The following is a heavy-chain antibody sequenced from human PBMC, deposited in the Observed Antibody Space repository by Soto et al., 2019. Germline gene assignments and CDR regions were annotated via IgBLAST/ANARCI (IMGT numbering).Heavy chain of an antibody. D-gene: IGHD3-16*01. CDR2: ISGDDEK. CDR1: GFSLITGGVS. Sequence: QITLKESGPTQVKPTQTLTLTCTFSGFSLITGGVSVAWIRQPPGKALEWLALISGDDEKRYSPSLKSRLTITNDTTKNQVVFTLTNMDPLDTATYYCSHRRGMIMDVWGQGTTVTVSS. J-gene: IGHJ6*02. CDR3: SHRRGMIMDV. V-gene: IGHV2-5*02.